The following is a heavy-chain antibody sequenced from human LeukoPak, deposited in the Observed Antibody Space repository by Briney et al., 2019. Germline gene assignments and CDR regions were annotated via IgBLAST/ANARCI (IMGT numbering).Heavy chain of an antibody. V-gene: IGHV1-46*01. CDR1: GYTFTSYY. Sequence: ASVKVSCKASGYTFTSYYMHWVRQAPGQGLEWMGIINPSGGSTSYAQKFQGRVTMTRDTSTSTVYVELSSLRSEDTAVYYCARPYSSGGWYFDLWGRGTLVTVSS. CDR2: INPSGGST. D-gene: IGHD6-19*01. J-gene: IGHJ2*01. CDR3: ARPYSSGGWYFDL.